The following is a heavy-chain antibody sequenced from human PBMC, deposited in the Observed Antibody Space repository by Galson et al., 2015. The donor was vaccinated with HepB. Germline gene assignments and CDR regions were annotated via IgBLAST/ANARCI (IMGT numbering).Heavy chain of an antibody. D-gene: IGHD3-10*01. J-gene: IGHJ3*02. CDR2: FDPEDGET. Sequence: SVKVSCKVSGYTLTELSMHWVRQAPGKRLEWMGGFDPEDGETIYAQKFQGRVTMTEDTSTDTAYMELSSLRSEDTAVYYCATFGAVDTYYYGSGSYRSAFDIWGQGTMVTVSS. CDR1: GYTLTELS. CDR3: ATFGAVDTYYYGSGSYRSAFDI. V-gene: IGHV1-24*01.